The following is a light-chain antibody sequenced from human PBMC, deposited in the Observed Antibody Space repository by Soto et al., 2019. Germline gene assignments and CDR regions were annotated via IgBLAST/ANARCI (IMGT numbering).Light chain of an antibody. CDR3: QQYGSSPRT. CDR2: GAS. CDR1: QSVSGSY. Sequence: EIVLTPSPGTLSLSPGERATLSCRASQSVSGSYLAWYQQKPGQAPRLLIYGASSRATGIPDRFSGSGSGTDFTLIISRLEPEDFAVYYCQQYGSSPRTFGQGTKV. V-gene: IGKV3-20*01. J-gene: IGKJ1*01.